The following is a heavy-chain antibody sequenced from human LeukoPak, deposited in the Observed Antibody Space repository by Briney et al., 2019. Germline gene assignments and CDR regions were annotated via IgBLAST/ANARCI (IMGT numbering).Heavy chain of an antibody. V-gene: IGHV3-21*01. CDR2: ISSSSSYI. CDR1: GFTFSSYT. Sequence: KPGGSLSLSCAASGFTFSSYTMNWVRQGPGKGLEWVSSISSSSSYIYYADSLKGRFTVSRDNAKNSLYLQMNGLRVEDTAVYYCATGRDGYRKGFDSWGQGTLVTVSS. CDR3: ATGRDGYRKGFDS. D-gene: IGHD5-24*01. J-gene: IGHJ4*02.